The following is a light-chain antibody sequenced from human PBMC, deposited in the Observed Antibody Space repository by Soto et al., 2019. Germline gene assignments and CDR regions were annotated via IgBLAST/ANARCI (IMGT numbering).Light chain of an antibody. J-gene: IGKJ1*01. CDR2: AAS. Sequence: AIRMTQSPSSFSASTGDRVTITCRASQGISSYLAWYQQKPGKAPKLLSYAASTLQSGVPSRFSGSGSGTDFTLTISCLQSEDFATYYCQQYYSYPQTFGQGTKVDI. CDR1: QGISSY. CDR3: QQYYSYPQT. V-gene: IGKV1-8*01.